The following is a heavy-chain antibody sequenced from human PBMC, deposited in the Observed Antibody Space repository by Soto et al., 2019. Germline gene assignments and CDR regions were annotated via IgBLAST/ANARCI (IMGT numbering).Heavy chain of an antibody. J-gene: IGHJ3*02. V-gene: IGHV3-23*01. CDR2: ISGSGGST. D-gene: IGHD1-1*01. Sequence: GGSLRLFCAASGFTFSSYAMSWVRQAPGKGLEWVSAISGSGGSTYYADSVKGRFTISRDNSKNTLYLQMNSLRAEDTAVYYCAKGSRLHDLKDAFDIWGQGTMVTVSS. CDR3: AKGSRLHDLKDAFDI. CDR1: GFTFSSYA.